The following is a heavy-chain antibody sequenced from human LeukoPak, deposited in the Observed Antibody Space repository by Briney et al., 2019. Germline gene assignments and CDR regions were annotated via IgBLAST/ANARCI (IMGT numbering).Heavy chain of an antibody. CDR3: ARGGGGSYFGFDY. D-gene: IGHD1-26*01. CDR2: INPNSGGT. CDR1: GYTFTGYY. V-gene: IGHV1-2*02. J-gene: IGHJ4*02. Sequence: ASVKVSCKASGYTFTGYYMHWVRQAPGQGLEWMGWINPNSGGTNYAQRFQGRVTMTRDTSISTAYMELSRLRSDDTAVYYCARGGGGSYFGFDYWGQGTLVTVSS.